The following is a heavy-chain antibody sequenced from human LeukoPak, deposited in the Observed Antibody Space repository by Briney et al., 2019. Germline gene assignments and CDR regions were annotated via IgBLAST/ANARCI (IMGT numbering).Heavy chain of an antibody. V-gene: IGHV3-30*04. CDR2: ISYDGSHQ. D-gene: IGHD5-24*01. CDR1: GFTFSAYG. J-gene: IGHJ4*02. Sequence: PGGSLRLSCAVSGFTFSAYGMHWVRQAPGKGLEWVAVISYDGSHQAYADSVKGRFTVSRDSSKNTLYLQLNSLGPEDTGLYYCARERRRDGYNYKDYWGQGTQVSVSS. CDR3: ARERRRDGYNYKDY.